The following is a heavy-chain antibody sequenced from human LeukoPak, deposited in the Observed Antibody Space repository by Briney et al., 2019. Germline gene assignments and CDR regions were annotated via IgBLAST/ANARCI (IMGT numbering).Heavy chain of an antibody. D-gene: IGHD6-19*01. J-gene: IGHJ4*02. CDR2: IYYSGST. CDR1: GGSISSYY. V-gene: IGHV4-59*01. Sequence: SETLSLTCTVSGGSISSYYWSWIRQPPGKGLDWIGYIYYSGSTNYNPSLKSRVTISVDTSKNQFSLKLSSVTAADTAVYYCARSYSSGWYVPYYFDYWGQGTLVTVSS. CDR3: ARSYSSGWYVPYYFDY.